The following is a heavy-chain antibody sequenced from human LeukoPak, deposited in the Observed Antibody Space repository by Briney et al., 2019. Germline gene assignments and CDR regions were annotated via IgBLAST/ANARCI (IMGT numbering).Heavy chain of an antibody. V-gene: IGHV4-34*01. Sequence: SETLSLTCAVYGGSFSGYYWSWIRQPPGKGLEWIGEINHSGSTSYNPSLKSRVTISVDTSKNQFSLKLSSVTAADTAVYFCAREYSSGLSWFDPWGQGTLVTVSS. CDR3: AREYSSGLSWFDP. CDR2: INHSGST. J-gene: IGHJ5*02. CDR1: GGSFSGYY. D-gene: IGHD6-19*01.